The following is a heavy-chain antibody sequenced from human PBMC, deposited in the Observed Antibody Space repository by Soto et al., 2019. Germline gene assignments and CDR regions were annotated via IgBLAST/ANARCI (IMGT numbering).Heavy chain of an antibody. Sequence: GSLRLSCEASGFTFSGFDMHWVRQPTGKGLEWVSTIGTAGDTSYAVSVKGRFTISRDNAKNSLSLHMNSLRAGDTAVYFCAGGQEVSAHLYESWDQGTPGTVDS. J-gene: IGHJ4*02. D-gene: IGHD3-22*01. CDR1: GFTFSGFD. V-gene: IGHV3-13*01. CDR2: IGTAGDT. CDR3: AGGQEVSAHLYES.